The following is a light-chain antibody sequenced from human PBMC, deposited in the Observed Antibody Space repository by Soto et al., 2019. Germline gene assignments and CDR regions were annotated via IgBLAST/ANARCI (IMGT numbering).Light chain of an antibody. CDR2: NAS. CDR1: QTVGSY. CDR3: QQRSNWPLPWT. V-gene: IGKV3-11*01. J-gene: IGKJ1*01. Sequence: EIVLTQSPATLSLSPGERATLSCRASQTVGSYLAWYQQKPGQVPRLFIYNASNRATGIPARFSGSGSGTDFTLTISSLEPEDFAVYYCQQRSNWPLPWTFGQGAKVEIK.